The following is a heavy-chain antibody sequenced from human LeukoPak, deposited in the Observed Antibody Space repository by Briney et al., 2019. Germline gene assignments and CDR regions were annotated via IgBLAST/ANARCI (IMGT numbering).Heavy chain of an antibody. V-gene: IGHV4-39*07. D-gene: IGHD3-10*01. CDR3: ARDQDYYGSGSYSRFDP. CDR1: GGSISTSTYC. J-gene: IGHJ5*02. CDR2: IYYTGST. Sequence: PSETLSLTCTVSGGSISTSTYCWGWIRQPPGKGLEWIGTIYYTGSTYYNPSLKSRVTVSIDTSKNQFSLKLSSVTAADTAVYYCARDQDYYGSGSYSRFDPWGQGTLVTVSS.